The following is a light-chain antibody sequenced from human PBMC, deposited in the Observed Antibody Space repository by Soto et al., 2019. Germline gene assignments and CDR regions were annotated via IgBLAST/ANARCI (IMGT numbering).Light chain of an antibody. CDR1: QSISSW. CDR3: QQYNSDLWT. Sequence: DIQMTQSPSTLSASVGDRVTITCRASQSISSWLAWYQQKAGKAPKLLIYKASSLESGVPSRFSGSGSGTEFTLTISSLQPDDSATYYCQQYNSDLWTFGQGTKVEIK. V-gene: IGKV1-5*03. CDR2: KAS. J-gene: IGKJ1*01.